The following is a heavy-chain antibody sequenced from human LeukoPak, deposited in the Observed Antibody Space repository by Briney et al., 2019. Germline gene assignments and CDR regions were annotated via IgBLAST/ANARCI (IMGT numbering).Heavy chain of an antibody. D-gene: IGHD3-16*01. CDR3: ARVFVGAEDY. J-gene: IGHJ4*02. Sequence: GGSLRLSCSASGFTISSYCMRWVRQAPGKGLVWVSRINPAGSVTNHADSVRGRFPISRDTATNTSYLEMNTLRAEDTAVYYGARVFVGAEDYSGQRTLVTASS. V-gene: IGHV3-74*01. CDR1: GFTISSYC. CDR2: INPAGSVT.